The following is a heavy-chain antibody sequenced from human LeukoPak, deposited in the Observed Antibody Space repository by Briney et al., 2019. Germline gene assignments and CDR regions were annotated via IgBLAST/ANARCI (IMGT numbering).Heavy chain of an antibody. D-gene: IGHD3-9*01. CDR1: GGTFSSYA. Sequence: SVKVSCKASGGTFSSYAISWVRQAPGQGLEWMGGIIPIFGTANYAQKFQGRVTITADESTSTAYMELSSLRSEDTAVYYCARAYYHILTSHYSGFDYWGQGTLVTVSS. CDR2: IIPIFGTA. CDR3: ARAYYHILTSHYSGFDY. V-gene: IGHV1-69*01. J-gene: IGHJ4*02.